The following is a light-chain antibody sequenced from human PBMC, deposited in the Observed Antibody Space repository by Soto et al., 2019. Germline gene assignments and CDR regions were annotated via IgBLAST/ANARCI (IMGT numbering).Light chain of an antibody. V-gene: IGLV2-14*01. CDR2: DVS. CDR3: SSYTSSTTYV. J-gene: IGLJ1*01. CDR1: SSAVGGYKY. Sequence: QSVLTQPASVSGSPGQSITISCTGTSSAVGGYKYVSWYQHHPGKGPKLMLYDVSNRPSGVSNRFSGSKSGNTASLTISGLQAEDEADYYCSSYTSSTTYVFGTGTKLTVL.